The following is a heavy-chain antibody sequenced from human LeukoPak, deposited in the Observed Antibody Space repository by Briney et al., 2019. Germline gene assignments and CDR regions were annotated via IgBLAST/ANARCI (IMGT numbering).Heavy chain of an antibody. D-gene: IGHD2-2*01. CDR3: ARDRSPLGYCSSTSCPGTAFDI. J-gene: IGHJ3*02. V-gene: IGHV4-39*07. Sequence: SETLSLTCTVSGGSISSSSYYWGWIRQPPGKGLEWIGSIYYSGSTYYNPSLKSRVTISVDTSKNQFSLKLSSVTAADTAVYYCARDRSPLGYCSSTSCPGTAFDIWGQGTMVTVSS. CDR1: GGSISSSSYY. CDR2: IYYSGST.